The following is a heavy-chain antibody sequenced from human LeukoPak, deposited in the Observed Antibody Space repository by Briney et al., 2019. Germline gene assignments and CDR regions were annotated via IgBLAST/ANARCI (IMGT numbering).Heavy chain of an antibody. Sequence: ASVKVSCKASGGTFSSHAISWVRQAPGQGLEWMGWISAYNGNTNYAQKLQGRVTMTTDTSTSTAYMELRSLRSDDTAVYYCARNLNYDFWSGYLWGLFDYWGQGTLVTVSS. CDR1: GGTFSSHA. V-gene: IGHV1-18*01. CDR3: ARNLNYDFWSGYLWGLFDY. D-gene: IGHD3-3*01. CDR2: ISAYNGNT. J-gene: IGHJ4*02.